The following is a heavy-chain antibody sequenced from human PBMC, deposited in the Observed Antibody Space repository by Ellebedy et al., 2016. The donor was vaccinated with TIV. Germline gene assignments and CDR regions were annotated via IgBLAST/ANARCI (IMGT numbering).Heavy chain of an antibody. J-gene: IGHJ3*02. Sequence: GGSLRLSCAASELTVTSNFMSWVRQAPGKGLAWVSTIAIDSTTYYADSVKGRFTISRDNSKNTLDIQMNSLRAEDTAVYYCARETYYDVDLKLWGIFDIWGQGTMVTVSS. CDR3: ARETYYDVDLKLWGIFDI. V-gene: IGHV3-66*01. D-gene: IGHD1-26*01. CDR1: ELTVTSNF. CDR2: IAIDSTT.